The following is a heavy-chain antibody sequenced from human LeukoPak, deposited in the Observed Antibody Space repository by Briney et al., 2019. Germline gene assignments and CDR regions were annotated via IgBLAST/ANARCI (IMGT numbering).Heavy chain of an antibody. J-gene: IGHJ4*02. CDR1: GGSISSYY. CDR3: ARSGHYYDRSGYYSN. CDR2: IYTSGST. V-gene: IGHV4-4*07. Sequence: SETLSLTCTVSGGSISSYYWSWIRQPAGKGLEWIGRIYTSGSTNYNPSLKSRVTMSVDTSKNQFSLKLSSVTAADTAVYYCARSGHYYDRSGYYSNWGQGTLVTVSS. D-gene: IGHD3-22*01.